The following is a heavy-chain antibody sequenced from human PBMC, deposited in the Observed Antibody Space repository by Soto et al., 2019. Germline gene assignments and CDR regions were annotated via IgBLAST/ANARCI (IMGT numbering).Heavy chain of an antibody. V-gene: IGHV1-2*02. CDR3: ARKHSLDYIRWGLDP. CDR1: GYPFSDNQ. J-gene: IGHJ5*02. D-gene: IGHD4-4*01. CDR2: INPKSDDT. Sequence: SVKVSCKASGYPFSDNQIHWLRRAPGQGLEWMGRINPKSDDTNYAQKFQGRVTMTRDTSIDTAYLELTGLTSDDTATYYCARKHSLDYIRWGLDPWGQGTLVTVSS.